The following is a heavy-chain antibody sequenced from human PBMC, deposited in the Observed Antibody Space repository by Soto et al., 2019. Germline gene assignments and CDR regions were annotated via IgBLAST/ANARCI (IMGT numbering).Heavy chain of an antibody. CDR1: VGTFRSAA. V-gene: IGHV1-69*06. CDR3: ARSETAGHRGFDI. J-gene: IGHJ3*02. CDR2: IIPPFGTA. Sequence: QVQLVQSGAEMREPGSSVKVSCKSSVGTFRSAASNWLRQAPGQGPEWMGGIIPPFGTANYIEKFRGSVTITADTSTSTAYMEVRRLTSADTAMYFCARSETAGHRGFDIWGQGTMVTVSS.